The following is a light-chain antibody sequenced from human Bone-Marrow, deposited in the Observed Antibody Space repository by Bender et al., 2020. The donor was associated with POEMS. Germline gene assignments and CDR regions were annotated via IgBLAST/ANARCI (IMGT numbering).Light chain of an antibody. J-gene: IGLJ3*02. CDR2: EVN. Sequence: QSALTQPASVSGYPGQSISISCTGTSNDVGNYNLVSWYQQHPGKAPKLIIFEVNKRTSGVSNRFPGSTSGNTASLTISGLQADDEASYYCCSYAGDSTWVFGGGTKLTVL. V-gene: IGLV2-23*02. CDR1: SNDVGNYNL. CDR3: CSYAGDSTWV.